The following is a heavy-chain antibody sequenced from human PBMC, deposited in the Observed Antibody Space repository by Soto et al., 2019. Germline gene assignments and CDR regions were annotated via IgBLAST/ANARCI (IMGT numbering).Heavy chain of an antibody. CDR1: GYSFTSYC. CDR3: ARGVVVPAALTYYYYGMDV. Sequence: LKISCKGSGYSFTSYCISCVRQMPGKGLEWMGRIDPSDSYTNYSPSFQGHVTISADKSISTAYLQWSSLKASDTAMYYCARGVVVPAALTYYYYGMDVWGQGTTVTVSS. V-gene: IGHV5-10-1*01. CDR2: IDPSDSYT. D-gene: IGHD2-2*01. J-gene: IGHJ6*02.